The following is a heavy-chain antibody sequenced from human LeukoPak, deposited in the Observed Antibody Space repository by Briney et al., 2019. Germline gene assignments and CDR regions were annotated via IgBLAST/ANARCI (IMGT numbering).Heavy chain of an antibody. CDR3: AREGSRAIFGVVTRGYFDY. CDR2: IKQYGTEK. D-gene: IGHD3-3*01. Sequence: GGSLRLSCAASGFTFSSYWMSWVRQAPGKGLEWVANIKQYGTEKYYVDSVKGRFTISRDSAKNSLYLQMNSLRAEDTAVYYCAREGSRAIFGVVTRGYFDYWGQGTLVTVSS. J-gene: IGHJ4*02. V-gene: IGHV3-7*01. CDR1: GFTFSSYW.